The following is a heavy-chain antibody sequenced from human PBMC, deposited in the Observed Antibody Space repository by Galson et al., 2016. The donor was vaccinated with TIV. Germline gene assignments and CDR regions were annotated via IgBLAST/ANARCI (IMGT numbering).Heavy chain of an antibody. J-gene: IGHJ4*02. Sequence: LRLSCAASGFTFTYYAMTWVRQAPGKGLEWVSSISGGGASTYYAESVKGRFTVSRDDSKDTLYLQMNTLRAEYTVVYYCAKVEIVVAKAGMLDDWGQGTLVTVSS. CDR3: AKVEIVVAKAGMLDD. V-gene: IGHV3-23*01. CDR1: GFTFTYYA. CDR2: ISGGGAST. D-gene: IGHD5-12*01.